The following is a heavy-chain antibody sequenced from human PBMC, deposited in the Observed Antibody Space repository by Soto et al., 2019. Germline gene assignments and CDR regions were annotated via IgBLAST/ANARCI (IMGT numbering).Heavy chain of an antibody. J-gene: IGHJ4*02. D-gene: IGHD6-13*01. V-gene: IGHV4-59*01. Sequence: KPSETLSLTCTVSAGSISSSYWSWIRQTPGKGLEWIGYIYHSGSTIYSPSLRSRVTISIDTSRNQFSLRLTSVTAADTAVYYCARDGEAAALGLWGQGTLVT. CDR3: ARDGEAAALGL. CDR2: IYHSGST. CDR1: AGSISSSY.